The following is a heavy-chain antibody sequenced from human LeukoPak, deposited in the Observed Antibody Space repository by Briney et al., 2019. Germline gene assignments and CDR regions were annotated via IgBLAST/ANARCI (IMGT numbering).Heavy chain of an antibody. V-gene: IGHV4-61*01. CDR2: IYYSGST. CDR1: GGSVSSGSYY. J-gene: IGHJ4*02. CDR3: ARSIKRGLFDY. D-gene: IGHD3-10*01. Sequence: SETLSLTCTVSGGSVSSGSYYWSWIRQPPGKGLEWIGYIYYSGSTNYNPSLKSRVTISVDTSKIQFSLKLSSVTAADTAVYYCARSIKRGLFDYWGQGSLVTVSS.